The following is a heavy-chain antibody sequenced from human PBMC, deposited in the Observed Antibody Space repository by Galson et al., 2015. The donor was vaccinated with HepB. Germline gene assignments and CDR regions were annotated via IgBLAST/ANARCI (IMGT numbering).Heavy chain of an antibody. CDR2: ISSRSSTI. CDR1: GFTFSSYS. D-gene: IGHD2-2*01. Sequence: SLRLSCAASGFTFSSYSMNWVRQAPGKGLEWVSYISSRSSTIYYTDSVKGRFTISRDNAKNSLYLQMNNLRAEDTAVYYCARALGYCSSTSCYYFDYWGQGTLVTVSS. CDR3: ARALGYCSSTSCYYFDY. J-gene: IGHJ4*02. V-gene: IGHV3-48*01.